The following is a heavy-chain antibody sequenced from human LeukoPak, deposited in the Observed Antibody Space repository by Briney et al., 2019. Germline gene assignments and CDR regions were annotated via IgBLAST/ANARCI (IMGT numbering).Heavy chain of an antibody. CDR3: ARGWELDP. V-gene: IGHV3-7*05. J-gene: IGHJ5*02. Sequence: PGGSLRLSCAASGFSISSHWMYWVRQAPGKGLQWVANINQYGSETFYVDSVKGRFTISRDNAKNSLYLQMNSLRVEDTAVYYCARGWELDPWGQGTLVTVSS. CDR2: INQYGSET. CDR1: GFSISSHW. D-gene: IGHD1-26*01.